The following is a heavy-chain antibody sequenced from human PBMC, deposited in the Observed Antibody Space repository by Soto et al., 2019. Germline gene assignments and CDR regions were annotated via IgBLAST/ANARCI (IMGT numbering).Heavy chain of an antibody. CDR1: GGTFSSYA. V-gene: IGHV1-69*13. CDR2: IIPIFGTA. J-gene: IGHJ5*01. CDR3: GRGYRGYSNSCYRFDP. Sequence: ASVKVSCKASGGTFSSYAISWVRQAPGQGLEWVGGIIPIFGTANYAQKFQGRVTITADESTSTAYMELSSLRSEDTAVYYCGRGYRGYSNSCYRFDPWGQGTLVTVSS. D-gene: IGHD6-13*01.